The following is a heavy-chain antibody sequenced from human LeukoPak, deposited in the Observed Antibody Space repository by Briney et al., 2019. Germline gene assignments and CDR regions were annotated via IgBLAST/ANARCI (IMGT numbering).Heavy chain of an antibody. CDR1: GYTFTSYY. CDR3: AGGVAGDLYYFDY. D-gene: IGHD6-19*01. V-gene: IGHV1-46*01. CDR2: INPSGGST. Sequence: ASVKVSCKASGYTFTSYYMHWVRQAPGQGLEWMGIINPSGGSTSYEQKFQGRVTMTRDTSTSTVYIELSSLRSEETAMYYCAGGVAGDLYYFDYWGQGTLVTVSS. J-gene: IGHJ4*02.